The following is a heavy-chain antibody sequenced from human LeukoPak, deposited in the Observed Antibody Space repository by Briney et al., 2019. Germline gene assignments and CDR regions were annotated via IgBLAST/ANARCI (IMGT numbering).Heavy chain of an antibody. V-gene: IGHV3-23*01. Sequence: GGSLRLSCAASGFTFSSYAMSWVRQAPGKVLEWVSAISGSGGSTYYADSVKGRFTISRDNSKNTLYLQMNSLRAEDTAVYYCANLEENYETNYYYYYYMDVWGKGTTVTVSS. CDR2: ISGSGGST. CDR3: ANLEENYETNYYYYYYMDV. D-gene: IGHD3-22*01. J-gene: IGHJ6*03. CDR1: GFTFSSYA.